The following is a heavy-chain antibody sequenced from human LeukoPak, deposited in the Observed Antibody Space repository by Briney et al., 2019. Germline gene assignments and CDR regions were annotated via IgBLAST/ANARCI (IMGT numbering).Heavy chain of an antibody. CDR1: GGSISRYY. V-gene: IGHV4-59*01. CDR2: IYYSGST. CDR3: ARGGTGDSWYFDL. J-gene: IGHJ2*01. Sequence: SETLSLTCTVSGGSISRYYWSWIRQPPGKGLEWIAYIYYSGSTNYNPSLKSRVTVSVDTSKNQISLKLSSVTAADTAVYYCARGGTGDSWYFDLWGRSTLVTVSS. D-gene: IGHD7-27*01.